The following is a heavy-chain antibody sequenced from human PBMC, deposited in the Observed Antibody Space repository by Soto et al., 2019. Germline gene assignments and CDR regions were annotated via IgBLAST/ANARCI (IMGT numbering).Heavy chain of an antibody. CDR3: TTTRPGTNVFDN. J-gene: IGHJ4*03. CDR2: IRSKTDGGTT. Sequence: GGSLRLSCAASGITFSNAWMNWVRQAPGKGLEYIGRIRSKTDGGTTEYAAPVEGRSTISRDDSKNTLYLQMGGLKTEDTAVYYCTTTRPGTNVFDNWGQGTLVTVSS. D-gene: IGHD6-13*01. CDR1: GITFSNAW. V-gene: IGHV3-15*01.